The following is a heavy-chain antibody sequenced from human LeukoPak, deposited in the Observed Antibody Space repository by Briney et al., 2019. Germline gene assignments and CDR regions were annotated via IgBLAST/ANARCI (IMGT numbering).Heavy chain of an antibody. Sequence: GRSLRLSCAASGFTFSSYGMHWVRQAPGKGLEWVAVIWYDGSNKYYADSVKGRFTISRDNSKNTLYLQMNSLRAEDTAVYYCAGDVRFTIDYWGQGTLVTVSS. CDR1: GFTFSSYG. V-gene: IGHV3-33*01. CDR3: AGDVRFTIDY. CDR2: IWYDGSNK. D-gene: IGHD3-16*01. J-gene: IGHJ4*02.